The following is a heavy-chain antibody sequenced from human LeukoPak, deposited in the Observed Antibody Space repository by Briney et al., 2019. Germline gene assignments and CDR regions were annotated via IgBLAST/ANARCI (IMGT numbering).Heavy chain of an antibody. CDR1: GGSISSGGYY. CDR2: IYYSGST. D-gene: IGHD6-13*01. Sequence: PSETLSLTCTVSGGSISSGGYYWSWIRQHPGKGLEWIGYIYYSGSTYYNPSLKSRVTISVDTSKNQFSLKLSSVTAADTAVYYCARDDLGSWYDYYYGMDVWGQGTTVTVSS. J-gene: IGHJ6*02. CDR3: ARDDLGSWYDYYYGMDV. V-gene: IGHV4-31*03.